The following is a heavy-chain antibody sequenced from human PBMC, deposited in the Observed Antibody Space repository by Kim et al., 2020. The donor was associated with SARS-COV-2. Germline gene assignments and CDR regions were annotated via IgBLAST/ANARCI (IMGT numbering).Heavy chain of an antibody. CDR1: GGTFSSYA. Sequence: SVKVSCKASGGTFSSYAISWVRQAPGQGLEWMGGIIPIFGTANYAQKFQGRVTITADESTSTAYMELSSLRSEDTAVYYCARDDYGGNPPTKYWYFDLWGRGTLVTVSS. D-gene: IGHD4-17*01. CDR2: IIPIFGTA. CDR3: ARDDYGGNPPTKYWYFDL. J-gene: IGHJ2*01. V-gene: IGHV1-69*13.